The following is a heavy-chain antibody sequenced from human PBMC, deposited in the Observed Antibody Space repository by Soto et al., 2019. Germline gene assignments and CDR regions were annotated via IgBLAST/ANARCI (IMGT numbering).Heavy chain of an antibody. CDR3: AKAYHYDIWSGYWTGRVYYFAY. J-gene: IGHJ4*02. D-gene: IGHD3-3*01. CDR1: GFTFDDYA. CDR2: ISWNRGSI. Sequence: EVQLVESGGGVVQPGRSLRLSCAASGFTFDDYAMHWVRQAPGKGLEWVSGISWNRGSIGYADSVKRRFTISRDNAKKLLYLQMTRLRAEDTGLYYCAKAYHYDIWSGYWTGRVYYFAYWGQGTLVTVSS. V-gene: IGHV3-9*01.